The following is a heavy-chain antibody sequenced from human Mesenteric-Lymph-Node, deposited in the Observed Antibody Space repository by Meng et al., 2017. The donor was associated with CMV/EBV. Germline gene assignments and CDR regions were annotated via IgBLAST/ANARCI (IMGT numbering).Heavy chain of an antibody. D-gene: IGHD3-16*01. CDR2: ISSSSSYI. J-gene: IGHJ4*02. CDR3: ARERGERRHYFDY. V-gene: IGHV3-21*01. CDR1: GYTFSDYA. Sequence: GESLKISCAASGYTFSDYAMNWVRQAPGKGLEWVSSISSSSSYIFYADSVKGRFTVSRDNAKNSVFLQMNSLRVDDAAVYYCARERGERRHYFDYWGQGTLVTVSS.